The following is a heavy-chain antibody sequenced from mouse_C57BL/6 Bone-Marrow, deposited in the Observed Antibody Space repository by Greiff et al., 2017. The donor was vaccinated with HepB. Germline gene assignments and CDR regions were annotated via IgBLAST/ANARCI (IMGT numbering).Heavy chain of an antibody. V-gene: IGHV1-81*01. CDR3: AGRAPYYYGSSSYAMDY. CDR2: IYPRSGNT. Sequence: QVQLKESGAELARPGASVKLSCKASGYTFTSYGISWVKQRTGQGLEWIGEIYPRSGNTYYNEKFKGKATLTADKSSSTAYMELRSLTSEDSAVYFCAGRAPYYYGSSSYAMDYWGQGTSVTVSS. D-gene: IGHD1-1*01. CDR1: GYTFTSYG. J-gene: IGHJ4*01.